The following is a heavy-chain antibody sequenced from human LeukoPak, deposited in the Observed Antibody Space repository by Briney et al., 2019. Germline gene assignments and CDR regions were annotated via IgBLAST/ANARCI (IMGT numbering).Heavy chain of an antibody. CDR3: TKPHSAYDFACVY. J-gene: IGHJ4*02. V-gene: IGHV3-23*01. Sequence: GTLSLTCAVSGASISSSNWLSWVRQAPGKGLEWVSTISGSGDSTSYADSVKGRFTISRDNSKNTLYLQMNSLRAEDTAVYYCTKPHSAYDFACVYWGQGTLVTVSS. CDR2: ISGSGDST. CDR1: GASISSSNW. D-gene: IGHD5-12*01.